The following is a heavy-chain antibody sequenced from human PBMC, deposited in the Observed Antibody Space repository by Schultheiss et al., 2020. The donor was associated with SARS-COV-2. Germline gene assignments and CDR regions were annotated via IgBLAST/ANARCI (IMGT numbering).Heavy chain of an antibody. Sequence: SETLSLTCTVSGGSTSDSDFAWVWVRQPPGRGLEYIADIYYRGNTYYNPSLKSRVTISADTSNNMFSLKVNSVTATDTALYYCASVNNGYSGSYYYFDYWGRGTLVTVSS. CDR2: IYYRGNT. J-gene: IGHJ4*02. V-gene: IGHV4-39*01. CDR1: GGSTSDSDFA. CDR3: ASVNNGYSGSYYYFDY. D-gene: IGHD1-26*01.